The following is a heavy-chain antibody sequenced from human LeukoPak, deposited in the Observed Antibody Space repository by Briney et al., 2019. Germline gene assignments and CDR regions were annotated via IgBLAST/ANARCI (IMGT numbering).Heavy chain of an antibody. V-gene: IGHV4-59*08. Sequence: AETLSLTCTVSGGSITSYYWAWLRQPPEKGLEWIGYVYYSGYSNYTPSLKSRVSMSVDTSMNQFSLKLASVTAADTAVYYCARHSIASDGARLFDYWGRGTLVTVSS. J-gene: IGHJ4*02. D-gene: IGHD2-21*01. CDR1: GGSITSYY. CDR3: ARHSIASDGARLFDY. CDR2: VYYSGYS.